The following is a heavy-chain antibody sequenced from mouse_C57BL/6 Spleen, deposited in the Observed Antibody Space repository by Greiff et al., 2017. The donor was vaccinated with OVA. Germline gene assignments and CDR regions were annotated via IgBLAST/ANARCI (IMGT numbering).Heavy chain of an antibody. V-gene: IGHV1-26*01. Sequence: SGPELVKPGASVKISCKASGYTFTDYYMNWVKQSHGKSLEWIGDINPNNGGTSYNQKFKGKATLTVDKSSSTAYMELRSLTSEDSAVYYCARSQFAYWGQGTLVTVSA. CDR1: GYTFTDYY. J-gene: IGHJ3*01. CDR3: ARSQFAY. CDR2: INPNNGGT.